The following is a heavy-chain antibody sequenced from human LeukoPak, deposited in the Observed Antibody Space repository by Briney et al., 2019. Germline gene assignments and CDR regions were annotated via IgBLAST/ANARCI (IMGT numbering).Heavy chain of an antibody. CDR3: ARDRSGSDYADY. Sequence: PGGSLRLSCAASGFTFSSYSMNWVRQAPGKGLEWVSSISSSSSYIYYADSVKGRFTISRDNAKNSLYLQMNSLRAEDTAVYYCARDRSGSDYADYWGQGTLVTVSS. J-gene: IGHJ4*02. CDR2: ISSSSSYI. D-gene: IGHD1-26*01. CDR1: GFTFSSYS. V-gene: IGHV3-21*01.